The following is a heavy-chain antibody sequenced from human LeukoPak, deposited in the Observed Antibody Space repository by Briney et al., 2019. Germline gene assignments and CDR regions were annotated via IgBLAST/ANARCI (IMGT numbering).Heavy chain of an antibody. CDR3: SRAYSTGWLGINDY. V-gene: IGHV3-49*04. D-gene: IGHD6-19*01. CDR2: IRNKANGGTA. J-gene: IGHJ4*02. CDR1: GFTFSDYA. Sequence: GGSLRLSCTASGFTFSDYAMTWVRQAPGKGLEWVGFIRNKANGGTADYAASVKGRFTISRDDSKTIAYLQMNSLKTEDTAVYYCSRAYSTGWLGINDYWGQGALVTVSS.